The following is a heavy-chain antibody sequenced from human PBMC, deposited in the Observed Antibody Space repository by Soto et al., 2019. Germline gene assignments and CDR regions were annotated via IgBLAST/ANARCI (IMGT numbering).Heavy chain of an antibody. CDR1: GYTFTSYG. J-gene: IGHJ6*02. CDR2: ISAYNGNT. D-gene: IGHD6-19*01. V-gene: IGHV1-18*01. CDR3: ARDLGSGGWSSSRGMDV. Sequence: QVQLVQSGAEVKKPGASVKVSCKASGYTFTSYGIGWVRQAPGQGLEWMGWISAYNGNTNYAQKLQGRVTMTTDTSTSTAYMELRSLRSDDTAVYYCARDLGSGGWSSSRGMDVWGQGTTVTVSS.